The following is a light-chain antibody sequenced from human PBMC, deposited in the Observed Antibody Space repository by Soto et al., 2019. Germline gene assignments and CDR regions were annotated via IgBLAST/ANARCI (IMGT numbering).Light chain of an antibody. Sequence: EIMMTQSPAPPSVSPGGRVTLSRRARQSVGSNLAWYQQKPGQAPRLLIYGASTRATGIPARFSGSGSETEFTLTISSLQAEDSAVYFCQQYNNWPTWTFGQGTKVDIK. V-gene: IGKV3-15*01. J-gene: IGKJ1*01. CDR3: QQYNNWPTWT. CDR1: QSVGSN. CDR2: GAS.